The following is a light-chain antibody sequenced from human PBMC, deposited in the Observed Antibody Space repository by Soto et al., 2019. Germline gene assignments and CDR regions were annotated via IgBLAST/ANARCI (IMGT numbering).Light chain of an antibody. CDR2: KAS. CDR3: QQYNDNWT. CDR1: QSISSW. V-gene: IGKV1-5*03. J-gene: IGKJ1*01. Sequence: DIQMTQSPSTLSASVGDRVTITCRASQSISSWLAWYQQKPGTAPKLLIYKASTLHSGVPSRFSGSGSGTEFTLTISSLQPDDSATYYCQQYNDNWTFGQGTKVEMK.